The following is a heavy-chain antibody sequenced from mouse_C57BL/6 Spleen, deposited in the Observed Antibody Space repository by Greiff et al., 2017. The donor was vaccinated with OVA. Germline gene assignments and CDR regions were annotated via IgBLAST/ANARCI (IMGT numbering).Heavy chain of an antibody. Sequence: VMLVESGAELARPGASVKMSCKASGYTFTSYTMHWVKQRPGQGLEWIGYINPSSGYTKYNQKFKDKATLTADKSSSTAYMQLSSLTSEDSAVYYCAREDYGSSYGFAYWGQGTLVTVSA. D-gene: IGHD1-1*01. CDR1: GYTFTSYT. CDR2: INPSSGYT. V-gene: IGHV1-4*01. CDR3: AREDYGSSYGFAY. J-gene: IGHJ3*01.